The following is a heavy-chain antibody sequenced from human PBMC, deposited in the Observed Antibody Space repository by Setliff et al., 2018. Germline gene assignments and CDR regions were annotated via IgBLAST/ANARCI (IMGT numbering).Heavy chain of an antibody. J-gene: IGHJ4*02. CDR2: ISNSGDII. CDR1: GFAFSSIW. V-gene: IGHV3-11*01. D-gene: IGHD6-6*01. CDR3: ATLGDSSVGY. Sequence: PGGSLRLSCAASASGFAFSSIWMNWIRQAPGKGLEWVSYISNSGDIIYHVDSVKGRFTVSRDNAKNSLYLQMNSLGDEDTAVYYCATLGDSSVGYWGQGTLVTVSS.